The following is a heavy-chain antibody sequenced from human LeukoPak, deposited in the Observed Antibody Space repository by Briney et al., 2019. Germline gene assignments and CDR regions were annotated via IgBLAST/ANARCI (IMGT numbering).Heavy chain of an antibody. CDR2: IKSKTDGGTT. CDR3: TTVRADYDSSGYEEYFQH. Sequence: GGSLRLSCAASGFTFSNAWMSWVRQAPGKGLEWVGRIKSKTDGGTTDYAAPVKGRFSISRDDSKNTLYLQMNSLKTEDTAVDYCTTVRADYDSSGYEEYFQHWGQGTLVTVSS. V-gene: IGHV3-15*01. D-gene: IGHD3-22*01. J-gene: IGHJ1*01. CDR1: GFTFSNAW.